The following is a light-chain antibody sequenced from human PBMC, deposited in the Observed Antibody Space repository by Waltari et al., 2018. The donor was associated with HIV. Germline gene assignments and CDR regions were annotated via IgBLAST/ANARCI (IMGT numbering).Light chain of an antibody. CDR2: EGS. J-gene: IGLJ2*01. CDR1: SSDVGSYNL. V-gene: IGLV2-23*01. CDR3: CSYAGSSTLEV. Sequence: QSALTQPASVSGSPGQSITISCTGTSSDVGSYNLVSWYQQHPGKAPKLMIYEGSKRPSGVSNRFSGSKSVNTASLTISGLQAEDEADYYCCSYAGSSTLEVFGGGTKLTVL.